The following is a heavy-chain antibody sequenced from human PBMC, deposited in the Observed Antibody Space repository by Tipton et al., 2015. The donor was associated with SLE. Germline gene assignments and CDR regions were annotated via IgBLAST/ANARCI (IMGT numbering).Heavy chain of an antibody. CDR2: IYYSGST. Sequence: TLFLTCTVSGGSVSSGSYYWSWIRQPPGKGLEWIGYIYYSGSTNYNPSLKSRVTISVDTSKNQFSLKLSSVTAADTAVYYCARGPLLDLWGRGTLVTVSS. V-gene: IGHV4-61*01. CDR1: GGSVSSGSYY. D-gene: IGHD5/OR15-5a*01. CDR3: ARGPLLDL. J-gene: IGHJ2*01.